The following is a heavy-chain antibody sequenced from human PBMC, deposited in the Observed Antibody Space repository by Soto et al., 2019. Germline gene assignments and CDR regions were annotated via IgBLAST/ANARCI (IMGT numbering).Heavy chain of an antibody. CDR1: GFTLTSYG. CDR3: ARVEWFGNRWFDP. J-gene: IGHJ5*02. V-gene: IGHV1-18*01. D-gene: IGHD3-10*01. Sequence: APVKGSLKASGFTLTSYGIRWVRKARGQGLEWIGLISAYNGNTNYAQKLQGRVTMTTDTSTSTAYMELRSLRSDDTAVYYCARVEWFGNRWFDPWGQGTLVTVS. CDR2: ISAYNGNT.